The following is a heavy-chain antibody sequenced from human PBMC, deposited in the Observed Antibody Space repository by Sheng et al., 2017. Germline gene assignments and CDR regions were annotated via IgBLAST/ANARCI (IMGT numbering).Heavy chain of an antibody. CDR3: ARDPPAEGSGTYG. CDR1: GITISSHY. CDR2: IYSGGST. D-gene: IGHD3-10*01. Sequence: EVQLVESGGGLVQPGGSLRLSCAASGITISSHYMRWVRQAPGKGLEWVSLIYSGGSTYYADSVKGRFTISRHNSKNTLYLQMNSLRPEDTAVYYCARDPPAEGSGTYGWGQGTLVTVSS. V-gene: IGHV3-53*04. J-gene: IGHJ4*02.